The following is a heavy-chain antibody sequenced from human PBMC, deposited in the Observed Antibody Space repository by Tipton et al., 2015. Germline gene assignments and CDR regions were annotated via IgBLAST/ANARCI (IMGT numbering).Heavy chain of an antibody. V-gene: IGHV4-4*07. CDR2: IYTSGST. CDR3: ARFDSYYHDSNDY. CDR1: GGSISSYC. D-gene: IGHD3-22*01. Sequence: TLSLTCTVSGGSISSYCWSWIRQPAGKGLEWIGRIYTSGSTNYKPSLRSRVTMSVDTSKNQFYLDLTSVTAADTAIYYCARFDSYYHDSNDYWGQGTLVTVSS. J-gene: IGHJ4*02.